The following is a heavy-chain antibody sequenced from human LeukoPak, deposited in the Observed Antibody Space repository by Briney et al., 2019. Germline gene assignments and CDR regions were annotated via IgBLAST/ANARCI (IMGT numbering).Heavy chain of an antibody. CDR3: AKTSGGNY. Sequence: GGSLRLSCAASGFTFSSYAMSWVRQAPGKGLEWVSAISSGGGGTYFADFVKGRFTISRDNSKNMLYLQMNSLRAEDTAVYYCAKTSGGNYWGQGTLVTVST. CDR1: GFTFSSYA. D-gene: IGHD4-23*01. V-gene: IGHV3-23*01. J-gene: IGHJ4*02. CDR2: ISSGGGGT.